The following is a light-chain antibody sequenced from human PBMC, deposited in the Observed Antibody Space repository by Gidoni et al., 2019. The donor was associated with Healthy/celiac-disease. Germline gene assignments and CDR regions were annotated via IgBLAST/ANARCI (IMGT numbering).Light chain of an antibody. CDR1: QSVSSN. Sequence: EIVMTQSPSTLSVSAGERATISCRASQSVSSNLAWYQQKPGQAPRLLIYGASTRATGIPARFSGSGSGTEFTLTISSLQSEDFAIYYCQQYNNWPPTFGQGTKVEIK. CDR3: QQYNNWPPT. CDR2: GAS. V-gene: IGKV3-15*01. J-gene: IGKJ1*01.